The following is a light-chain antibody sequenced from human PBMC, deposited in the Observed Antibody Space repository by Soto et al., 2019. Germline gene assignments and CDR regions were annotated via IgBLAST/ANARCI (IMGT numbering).Light chain of an antibody. CDR1: SNDVGGYNL. CDR3: CSYAGGRTYV. V-gene: IGLV2-23*01. J-gene: IGLJ1*01. Sequence: QSVLTQPASVSGSPGQSIIISCYGSSNDVGGYNLVSWYQHHPDKAPKVIIYEGTKRPSGLSTRFSGSKSGNTASLTISGLQAEDEADYYCCSYAGGRTYVFGSGTKVTVL. CDR2: EGT.